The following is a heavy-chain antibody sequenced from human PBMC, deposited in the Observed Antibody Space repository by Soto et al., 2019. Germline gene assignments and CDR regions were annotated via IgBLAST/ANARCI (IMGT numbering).Heavy chain of an antibody. CDR2: MYHSGST. J-gene: IGHJ4*02. CDR1: GGSISSGGYS. D-gene: IGHD1-7*01. Sequence: PSETLSLTCAVSGGSISSGGYSWSWIRQPPGKGLEWIGYMYHSGSTYYNPSLKSRVTISIDRSKNQFSLKLSSVTAADTAVYYCAKLPDYWGQGILVTVSS. V-gene: IGHV4-30-2*01. CDR3: AKLPDY.